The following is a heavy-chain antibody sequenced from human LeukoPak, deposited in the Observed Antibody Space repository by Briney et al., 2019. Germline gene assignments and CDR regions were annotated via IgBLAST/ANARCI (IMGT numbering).Heavy chain of an antibody. V-gene: IGHV1-18*01. Sequence: ASVKVSCKASGYTFTSYAISWVRQAPGQGLEWMGWISAYNGNANYAQKSQGRVTMTTDTSTSTAYMELRSLRSDDSAVCYCARGGGDFWSGYYPHYYYGLDVWGQGTTVTVSS. CDR2: ISAYNGNA. D-gene: IGHD3-3*01. CDR1: GYTFTSYA. CDR3: ARGGGDFWSGYYPHYYYGLDV. J-gene: IGHJ6*02.